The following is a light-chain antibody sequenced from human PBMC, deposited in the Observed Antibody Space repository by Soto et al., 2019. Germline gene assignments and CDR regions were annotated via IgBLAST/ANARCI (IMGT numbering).Light chain of an antibody. J-gene: IGLJ7*01. Sequence: QSVLTQPPSASGTPGQRVTISCSGSSSNIGSNTVSWFQQLPGRAPNLLLYNNNNRPSGVPDRFSGSKSGTSASLAISGLQSEDEADYYCAAWDDGLDGHVVFGGGTQLTVL. CDR3: AAWDDGLDGHVV. CDR2: NNN. V-gene: IGLV1-44*01. CDR1: SSNIGSNT.